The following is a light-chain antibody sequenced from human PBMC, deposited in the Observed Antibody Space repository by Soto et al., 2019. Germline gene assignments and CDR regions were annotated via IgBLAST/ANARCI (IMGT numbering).Light chain of an antibody. Sequence: DIVVTQSPLSLPVTPGEPASISCRSSQSLLRTTDGKTFLSWYLQNQWQSPQLLIYLASSRASGVPDRFSGSGSGTDFTMKISRVEPEDVEIYYCMQALQTPWTFGQGTKVEI. CDR3: MQALQTPWT. V-gene: IGKV2-28*01. CDR2: LAS. CDR1: QSLLRTTDGKTF. J-gene: IGKJ1*01.